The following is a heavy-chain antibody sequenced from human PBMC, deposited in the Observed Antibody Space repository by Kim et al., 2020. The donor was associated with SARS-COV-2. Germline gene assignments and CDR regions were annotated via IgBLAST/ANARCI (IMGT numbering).Heavy chain of an antibody. Sequence: AQNFQGRVTMTRDTSISTAYMELSRLRSDDTAVYYCARGFGSGGNWFDPWGQGTLVTVSS. CDR3: ARGFGSGGNWFDP. D-gene: IGHD3-10*01. V-gene: IGHV1-2*02. J-gene: IGHJ5*02.